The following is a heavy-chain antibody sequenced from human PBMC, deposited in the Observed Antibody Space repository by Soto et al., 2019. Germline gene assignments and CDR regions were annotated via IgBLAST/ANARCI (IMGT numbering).Heavy chain of an antibody. V-gene: IGHV4-30-2*05. J-gene: IGHJ5*02. CDR3: AISHIVVVVAAEPGWFDP. CDR2: IYHSGST. D-gene: IGHD2-15*01. CDR1: GGSISSGGYS. Sequence: SETLSLTCAVSGGSISSGGYSWSWIRQPPGKGLEWIGYIYHSGSTYYNPSLKSRVTISVDTSKNQFSLKLSSVTAADTAVYYCAISHIVVVVAAEPGWFDPWGKGTLDTVSS.